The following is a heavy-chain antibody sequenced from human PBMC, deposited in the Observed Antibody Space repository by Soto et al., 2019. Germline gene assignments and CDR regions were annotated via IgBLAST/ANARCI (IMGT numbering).Heavy chain of an antibody. Sequence: EVQLLESEGGLVQPGGSLRLSCAASGFTFSSYAMSWVRQAPGKGLEWVSAISGSGGSTYYADSVKGRFTISRDNSKNTLYLQMNSLRAEDTAVYYCAKDDIYCSGGSCTGRHFDYWGQGTLVTVSS. CDR1: GFTFSSYA. J-gene: IGHJ4*02. V-gene: IGHV3-23*01. CDR3: AKDDIYCSGGSCTGRHFDY. D-gene: IGHD2-15*01. CDR2: ISGSGGST.